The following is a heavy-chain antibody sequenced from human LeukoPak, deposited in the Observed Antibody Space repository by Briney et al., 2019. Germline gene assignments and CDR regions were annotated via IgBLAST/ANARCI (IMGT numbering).Heavy chain of an antibody. Sequence: GGSLLLSCAASGFPFSSYTMNWVRPAPGKGLDWVSSISSSSSSYIHYAASVKGRFTISTDNAKNSLYLQMNSLRAEDTAVYYCARGPYGDPFDYWGQGTLVTVSS. V-gene: IGHV3-21*01. CDR2: ISSSSSSYI. J-gene: IGHJ4*02. D-gene: IGHD4-17*01. CDR1: GFPFSSYT. CDR3: ARGPYGDPFDY.